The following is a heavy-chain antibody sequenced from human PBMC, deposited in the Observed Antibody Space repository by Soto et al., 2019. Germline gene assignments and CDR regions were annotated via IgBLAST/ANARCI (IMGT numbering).Heavy chain of an antibody. CDR2: FDPEDGET. V-gene: IGHV1-24*01. D-gene: IGHD3-16*01. J-gene: IGHJ4*02. CDR1: GYRLTELS. CDR3: AAEKSGRGSPDH. Sequence: QVQLVQSGADVKKPGASVKVSCKVSGYRLTELSMHWVRQTPGKGLEWMGGFDPEDGETIYAQKLQGRVSMTEDTSTDTAYRELSSLRSEDTAVYYCAAEKSGRGSPDHWGQGTLVTVSS.